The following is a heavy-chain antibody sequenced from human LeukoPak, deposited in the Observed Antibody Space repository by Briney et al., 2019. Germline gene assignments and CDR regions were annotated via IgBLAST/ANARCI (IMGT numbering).Heavy chain of an antibody. CDR3: TRYSSSSGVFDY. J-gene: IGHJ4*02. V-gene: IGHV3-73*01. D-gene: IGHD6-6*01. CDR1: GFSFSNHG. Sequence: PRGSLRLSCAASGFSFSNHGMHWVRQASGKGLEWVGRIRSKANSYATAYAASVKGRFTISRDDSKNTAYLQMNSLKTEDTAVYYCTRYSSSSGVFDYWGQGTLVTISS. CDR2: IRSKANSYAT.